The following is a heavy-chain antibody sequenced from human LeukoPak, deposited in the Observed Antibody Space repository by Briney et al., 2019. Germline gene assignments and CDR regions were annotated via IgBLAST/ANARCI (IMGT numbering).Heavy chain of an antibody. CDR1: GGSISSYY. V-gene: IGHV4-59*01. D-gene: IGHD6-19*01. J-gene: IGHJ4*02. CDR2: IFYSGST. Sequence: PSETLSLTCTVSGGSISSYYWSWIRQPPGKGLEWIGYIFYSGSTNYNPSLKSRVTISVDTSKNQFSLKLSSVTAADTAVYYCARARDSSGWYSFFDFWGQGTLVTVSS. CDR3: ARARDSSGWYSFFDF.